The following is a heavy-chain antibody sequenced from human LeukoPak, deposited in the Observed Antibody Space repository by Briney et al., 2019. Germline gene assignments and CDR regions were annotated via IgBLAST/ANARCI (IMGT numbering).Heavy chain of an antibody. CDR3: AEGRGYDSSGYPFDY. CDR1: GFTFSSYA. CDR2: ISYDGSNK. J-gene: IGHJ4*02. D-gene: IGHD3-22*01. V-gene: IGHV3-30*04. Sequence: GGSLRLSCATSGFTFSSYAMHWVRQAPGKGLEWVAVISYDGSNKYYADSVKGRFTISRDNSKNTLYLQMNSLRAEDTAFYYCAEGRGYDSSGYPFDYWGQGTLVTVSS.